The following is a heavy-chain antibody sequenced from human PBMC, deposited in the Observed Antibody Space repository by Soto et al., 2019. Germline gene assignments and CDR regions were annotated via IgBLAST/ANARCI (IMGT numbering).Heavy chain of an antibody. Sequence: QVQLVESGGGVVQPGRSLRLSCAASGFTFSSYGMHWVRQAPGKGLEWVAVISYDGSNKYYADSVKGRFTISRDNSKNTLYLQTNSLRAEDTAVYYCAKHGDYVYDYWGQGTLVTVSS. D-gene: IGHD4-17*01. CDR2: ISYDGSNK. J-gene: IGHJ4*02. CDR3: AKHGDYVYDY. V-gene: IGHV3-30*18. CDR1: GFTFSSYG.